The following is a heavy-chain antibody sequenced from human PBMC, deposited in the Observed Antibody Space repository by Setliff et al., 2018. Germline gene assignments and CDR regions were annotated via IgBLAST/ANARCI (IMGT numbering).Heavy chain of an antibody. V-gene: IGHV1-46*01. D-gene: IGHD3-22*01. CDR1: GYTFTSHY. Sequence: ASVKVSCKASGYTFTSHYMHWVRQAPGLGLEWMGTINPSSGRTSYAQKFQGGVTMTRDTSTSTVYIDMSSLRSEDTAVYYCARDVFPYHYEGAFDIWGQGTMVTVSS. J-gene: IGHJ3*02. CDR3: ARDVFPYHYEGAFDI. CDR2: INPSSGRT.